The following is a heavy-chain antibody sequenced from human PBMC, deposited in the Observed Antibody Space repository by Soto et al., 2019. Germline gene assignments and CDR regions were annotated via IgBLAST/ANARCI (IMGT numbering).Heavy chain of an antibody. J-gene: IGHJ1*01. Sequence: ASVKVSCKASGGTFSSYAISWVRQAPGQGLEWMGGIIPIFGTANYAQKFQGRVTITADESTSTAYMELSSLRSEDTAVYYCARIVLSGDDRSFQHWGQGTLLTVSS. CDR1: GGTFSSYA. CDR3: ARIVLSGDDRSFQH. V-gene: IGHV1-69*13. D-gene: IGHD4-17*01. CDR2: IIPIFGTA.